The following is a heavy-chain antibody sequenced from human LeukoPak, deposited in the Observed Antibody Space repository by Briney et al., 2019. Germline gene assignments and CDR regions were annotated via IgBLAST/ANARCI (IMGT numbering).Heavy chain of an antibody. CDR3: ARSNTAMAGSFDY. CDR2: IYYSGST. V-gene: IGHV4-30-4*08. CDR1: GGSISSGDYY. J-gene: IGHJ4*02. D-gene: IGHD5-18*01. Sequence: SQTLSLTCTVSGGSISSGDYYWSWIRQPPGKGLEWIGYIYYSGSTYYNPSLKSRVTISVDTSKNQFSLQLNSVTPEDTAVYYCARSNTAMAGSFDYWGQGTLVTVSS.